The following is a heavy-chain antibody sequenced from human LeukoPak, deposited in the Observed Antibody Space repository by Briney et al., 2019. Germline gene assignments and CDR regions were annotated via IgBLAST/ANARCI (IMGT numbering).Heavy chain of an antibody. CDR2: INPSGGST. CDR1: GGTFSSYA. V-gene: IGHV1-46*03. J-gene: IGHJ5*02. D-gene: IGHD3-3*01. Sequence: ASVKVSCKASGGTFSSYAISWVRQAPGQGLEWMGIINPSGGSTSYAQKFQGRVTMTRDTSTSTVYMELSSLRSEDTAVYYCARVAIFGVALNWFDPWGQGTLVTVSS. CDR3: ARVAIFGVALNWFDP.